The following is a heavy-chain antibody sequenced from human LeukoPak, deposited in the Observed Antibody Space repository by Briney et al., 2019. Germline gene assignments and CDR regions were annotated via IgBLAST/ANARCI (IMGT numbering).Heavy chain of an antibody. V-gene: IGHV3-21*01. CDR2: ISRGSRHL. D-gene: IGHD1/OR15-1a*01. CDR3: VRDFMGAGATTAFLHH. Sequence: GGSLRLSCAASGFTFSDYSMNWVRQAPGKGLEWVSSISRGSRHLYYAGSVKGRFPISRDDAENSLYLQMNSLRADDMAVYYCVRDFMGAGATTAFLHHWGQGTLVTVSS. J-gene: IGHJ1*01. CDR1: GFTFSDYS.